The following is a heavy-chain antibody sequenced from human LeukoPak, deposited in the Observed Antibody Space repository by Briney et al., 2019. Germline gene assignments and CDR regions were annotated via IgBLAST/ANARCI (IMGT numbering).Heavy chain of an antibody. D-gene: IGHD5-12*01. CDR1: GYTFTGYY. CDR3: ATEPSRSYSFDHLDF. V-gene: IGHV1-2*02. CDR2: VVPMFGIR. J-gene: IGHJ4*02. Sequence: GASVKVSCKASGYTFTGYYMHWVRQAPGQGLEWMGRVVPMFGIRNYPQTFRGRVNITADKATNTVYMELRSLRAEDTAIYYCATEPSRSYSFDHLDFWGLGTPVTVSS.